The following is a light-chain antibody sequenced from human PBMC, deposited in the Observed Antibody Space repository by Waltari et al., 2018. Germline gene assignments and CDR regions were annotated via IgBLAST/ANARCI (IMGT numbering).Light chain of an antibody. CDR2: GAS. J-gene: IGKJ1*01. V-gene: IGKV3D-15*01. CDR3: QQYNNWPPWT. CDR1: QNINSN. Sequence: EIVMTQSPATLSLSPGEGATLSCRASQNINSNLAWYQQQPGQTPRLLIYGASTRAIGIPARFSGSGSGTEFTLTISSLQSEDFALYYCQQYNNWPPWTFGQGTKVEIK.